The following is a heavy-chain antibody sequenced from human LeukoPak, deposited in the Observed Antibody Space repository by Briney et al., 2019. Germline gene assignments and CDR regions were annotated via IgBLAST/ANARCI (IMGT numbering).Heavy chain of an antibody. V-gene: IGHV4-39*07. CDR3: ARVLYGSYSSGWYGYDAFDI. J-gene: IGHJ3*02. CDR2: INHSGST. Sequence: SETLSLTCTVSGGSISSSGYYWSWIRQPPGKGLEWIGEINHSGSTNYNPSLKSRVTISVDTSKNQFSLKLSSVTAENTAVYYCARVLYGSYSSGWYGYDAFDIWGQGTMVTVSS. CDR1: GGSISSSGYY. D-gene: IGHD6-19*01.